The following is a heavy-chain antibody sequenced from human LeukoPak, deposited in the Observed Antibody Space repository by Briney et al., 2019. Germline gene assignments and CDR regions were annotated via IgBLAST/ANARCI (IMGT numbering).Heavy chain of an antibody. J-gene: IGHJ3*02. V-gene: IGHV4-59*08. Sequence: SETPSLTCTVSGGSISSYYWSWIRQPPGKGLEWIGYIYYSGSTNYNPSLKSRVTISVDTSKNQFSLKLSSVTAADTAVYYCARLNYGDYVPGSAFDIWGQGTMDTVSS. CDR2: IYYSGST. CDR1: GGSISSYY. D-gene: IGHD4-17*01. CDR3: ARLNYGDYVPGSAFDI.